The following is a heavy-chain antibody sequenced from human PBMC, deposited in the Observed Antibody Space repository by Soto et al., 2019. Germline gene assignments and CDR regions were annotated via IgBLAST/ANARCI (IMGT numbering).Heavy chain of an antibody. Sequence: HPGGSLRLSCAASGLTVSSNYMSWVRQAPGKGLEWVSFIYSGGSTYYADSVKGRFTISRDNSKNTLYLQMNSLRAEDTAVYYCARESPYCSGGSCYGMDVWGQGTTVTVSS. CDR2: IYSGGST. V-gene: IGHV3-53*01. CDR3: ARESPYCSGGSCYGMDV. J-gene: IGHJ6*02. D-gene: IGHD2-15*01. CDR1: GLTVSSNY.